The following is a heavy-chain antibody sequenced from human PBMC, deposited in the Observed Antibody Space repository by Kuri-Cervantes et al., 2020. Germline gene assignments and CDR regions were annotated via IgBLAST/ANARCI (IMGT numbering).Heavy chain of an antibody. J-gene: IGHJ5*02. CDR3: ARYCSSTSCYDWFDP. D-gene: IGHD2-2*01. CDR2: IYYSGST. Sequence: SCTVSGGSISSGDYYWSWIRQPPGKGLEWIGYIYYSGSTYYNPSLKSRVTISVDTSKNQFSLKLSSVTAADTAVYYCARYCSSTSCYDWFDPWGQGTLVTVSS. V-gene: IGHV4-30-4*01. CDR1: GGSISSGDYY.